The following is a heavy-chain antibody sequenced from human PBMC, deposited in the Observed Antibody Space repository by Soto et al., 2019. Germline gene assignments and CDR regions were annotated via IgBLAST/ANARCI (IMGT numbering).Heavy chain of an antibody. CDR1: RFTFADYS. CDR2: ISGSGGST. CDR3: AKESASTWFGLDV. J-gene: IGHJ6*02. V-gene: IGHV3-23*01. D-gene: IGHD6-13*01. Sequence: GGSLRLSCAASRFTFADYSMSWVRQAPGKGLEWVASISGSGGSTYYAASVKGRITISSDISKNTLLMQMNDPRAEDTAIYYCAKESASTWFGLDVWGPGTMVTVSS.